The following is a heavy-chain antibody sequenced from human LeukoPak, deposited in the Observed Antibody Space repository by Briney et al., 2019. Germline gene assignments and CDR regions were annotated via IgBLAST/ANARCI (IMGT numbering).Heavy chain of an antibody. CDR2: INSDGSST. CDR1: GFTFSSYW. D-gene: IGHD6-13*01. J-gene: IGHJ5*02. V-gene: IGHV3-74*01. CDR3: ARPAAAGPKAENWFDP. Sequence: GGSLRLSCAASGFTFSSYWMHWVRQAPGKGLVWVSRINSDGSSTSYADSVKGRFTISRDNAKNSLYLQMNSLRAEDTAVYYCARPAAAGPKAENWFDPWGQGTLVTVSS.